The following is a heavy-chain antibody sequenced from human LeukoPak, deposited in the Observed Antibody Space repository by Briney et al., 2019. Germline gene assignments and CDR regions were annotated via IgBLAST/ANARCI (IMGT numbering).Heavy chain of an antibody. J-gene: IGHJ4*02. CDR2: INHSGST. CDR1: GGSISSGSYY. D-gene: IGHD3-10*01. V-gene: IGHV4-39*07. CDR3: ARFSTGFGDPPSYYFDY. Sequence: SETLSLTCTVSGGSISSGSYYWSWIRQPPGKGLEWIGEINHSGSTNYNPSLKSRVTISVDTSKNQFSLKLSSVTAADTAVYYCARFSTGFGDPPSYYFDYWGQGTLVTVSS.